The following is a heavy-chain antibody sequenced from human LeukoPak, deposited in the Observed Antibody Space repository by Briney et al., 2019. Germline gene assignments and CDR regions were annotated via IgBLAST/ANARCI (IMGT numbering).Heavy chain of an antibody. CDR3: ARVTCTNGVCYDFDY. CDR1: GGSISSYY. J-gene: IGHJ4*02. V-gene: IGHV4-59*01. D-gene: IGHD2-8*01. Sequence: SETLSLTCTVSGGSISSYYWSWIRQPPGKGLEWIGYTYYSGSTNYNPSLKSRVTISVDTSKNQFSLKLSSVTAADTAVYYCARVTCTNGVCYDFDYWGQGTLVTVSS. CDR2: TYYSGST.